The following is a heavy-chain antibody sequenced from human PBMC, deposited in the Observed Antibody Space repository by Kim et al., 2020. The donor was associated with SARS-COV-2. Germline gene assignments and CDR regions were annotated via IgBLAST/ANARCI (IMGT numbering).Heavy chain of an antibody. V-gene: IGHV1-18*01. CDR2: ISGNDGET. J-gene: IGHJ5*02. CDR1: GYSFMNYG. CDR3: ARDWDSRTDNFDP. Sequence: ASVKVSCTASGYSFMNYGISWVRQAPGQELEWMGWISGNDGETNFGEKFEDRVTMTTDTATNTVYMELRGLTSDDTAVYYCARDWDSRTDNFDPWGQGTLVIVSS. D-gene: IGHD1-1*01.